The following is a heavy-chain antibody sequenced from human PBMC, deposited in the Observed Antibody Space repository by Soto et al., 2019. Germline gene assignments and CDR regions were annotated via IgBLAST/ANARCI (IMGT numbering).Heavy chain of an antibody. CDR1: GFTFTSSA. V-gene: IGHV1-58*01. CDR2: IVVGSGNT. Sequence: SVKVSCKASGFTFTSSAVQWLRQSRGQRLEWIGWIVVGSGNTNYAQKFQERVTITRDMSTSTAYMELSSLRSEDTAVYYCAADGGGRIAAAGTRFDYWGQGTLVTVSS. D-gene: IGHD6-13*01. CDR3: AADGGGRIAAAGTRFDY. J-gene: IGHJ4*02.